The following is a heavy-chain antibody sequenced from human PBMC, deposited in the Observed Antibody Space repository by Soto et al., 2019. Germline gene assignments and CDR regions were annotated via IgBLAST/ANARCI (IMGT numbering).Heavy chain of an antibody. Sequence: QVQLQQWGAGLLKPSETLSLTCGVFGGSFSGYYWTWIRQPPGKGLEWIGEIYHSGGTNYHPSLKSRVIISVDTSNNHFSLKLSSVTAADTAVYYCARGALVWFGAHDYYGMDVWGQGTTVTVSS. CDR1: GGSFSGYY. J-gene: IGHJ6*02. CDR3: ARGALVWFGAHDYYGMDV. CDR2: IYHSGGT. D-gene: IGHD3-10*01. V-gene: IGHV4-34*01.